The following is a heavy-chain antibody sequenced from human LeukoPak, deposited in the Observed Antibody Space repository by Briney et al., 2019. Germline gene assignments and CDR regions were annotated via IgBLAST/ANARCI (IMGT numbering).Heavy chain of an antibody. Sequence: ASVKVSCKASGGTFSSYAISWVRQAPGQGLEWMGGIIPIFGTANYAQKFQGRVTITADESTSTAYMELSSLRSEDTAVYHCASGEYSGYDSPFDYWGQGTLATVSS. V-gene: IGHV1-69*13. CDR2: IIPIFGTA. CDR1: GGTFSSYA. J-gene: IGHJ4*02. D-gene: IGHD5-12*01. CDR3: ASGEYSGYDSPFDY.